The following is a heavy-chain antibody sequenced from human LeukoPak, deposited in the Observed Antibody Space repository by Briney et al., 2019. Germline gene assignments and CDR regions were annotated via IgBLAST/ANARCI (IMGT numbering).Heavy chain of an antibody. V-gene: IGHV1-18*01. D-gene: IGHD6-19*01. J-gene: IGHJ4*02. CDR2: ISAYNDNT. CDR3: ALYSSGWPDY. CDR1: GYTFTSYG. Sequence: GPSVKVSCKASGYTFTSYGISWVRQAPGQGLEWMGWISAYNDNTNYAQKLQGRVTMTTDTSTSTAYMELRSLRSDDTAVYYCALYSSGWPDYWGQGTLVTVSS.